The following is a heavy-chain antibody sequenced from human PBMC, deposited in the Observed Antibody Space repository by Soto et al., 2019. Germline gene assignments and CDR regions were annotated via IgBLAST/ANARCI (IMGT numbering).Heavy chain of an antibody. CDR1: GFTFTSSA. V-gene: IGHV1-58*01. Sequence: SVKVSCKASGFTFTSSAVQWVRQARGQRLEWIGWIVVGSGNTNYAQKFQERVTITRDMSTSTAYMELSSPRSEDTAVYYCAAEYYDSSGYVSYYGMDVWGQGTTVTVSS. J-gene: IGHJ6*02. D-gene: IGHD3-22*01. CDR2: IVVGSGNT. CDR3: AAEYYDSSGYVSYYGMDV.